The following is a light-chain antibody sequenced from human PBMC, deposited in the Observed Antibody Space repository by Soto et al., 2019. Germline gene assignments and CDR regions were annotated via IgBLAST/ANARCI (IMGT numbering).Light chain of an antibody. J-gene: IGKJ1*01. Sequence: DIQMTQSPSTLSASVGDRVTITCRASQSISSWLAWYQQKPGKAPKLLIYKASTLESGVPSRFSGSGSGTQFTLTISRREADDVANYCWQGYDSLRTFGQGTKVEIK. CDR2: KAS. CDR3: QGYDSLRT. V-gene: IGKV1-5*03. CDR1: QSISSW.